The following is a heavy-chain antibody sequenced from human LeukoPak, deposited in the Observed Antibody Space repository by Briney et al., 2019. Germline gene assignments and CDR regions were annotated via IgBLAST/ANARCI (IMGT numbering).Heavy chain of an antibody. D-gene: IGHD1-26*01. CDR1: GYTFTSYG. V-gene: IGHV1-3*01. CDR3: ATLASYFFDY. Sequence: ASVKVSCKASGYTFTSYGMHWVRQAPGQRLEWMGWINGGNGNRKYSQKLQGRVTITRDTSASTAYMELSSLRSEDTAVYYCATLASYFFDYWGQGTLVTVSS. J-gene: IGHJ4*02. CDR2: INGGNGNR.